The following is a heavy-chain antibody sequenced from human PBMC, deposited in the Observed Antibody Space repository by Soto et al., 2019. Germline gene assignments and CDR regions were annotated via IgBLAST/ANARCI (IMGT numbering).Heavy chain of an antibody. Sequence: QVQLQESGPGLVKPSETLSLTCTVSGGSISSYYWSWIRQPPGKGLEWIGYIYYSGSTNYNPSLNDRVTRPLDTSKNPFSLKLSSVTAADTAVYYCARLPYYDYVWGSYRFTWFDPWGQGTLVTVSS. CDR2: IYYSGST. D-gene: IGHD3-16*02. CDR3: ARLPYYDYVWGSYRFTWFDP. V-gene: IGHV4-59*08. J-gene: IGHJ5*02. CDR1: GGSISSYY.